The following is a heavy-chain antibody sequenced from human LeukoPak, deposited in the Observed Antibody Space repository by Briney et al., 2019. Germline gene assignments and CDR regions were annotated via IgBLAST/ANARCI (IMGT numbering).Heavy chain of an antibody. D-gene: IGHD3-22*01. CDR2: ISSSGSTI. Sequence: GGSLRLSCAASGFTFSSYEMNWVRQAPGKGLESVSYISSSGSTIYYADSVKGRFTISRDNAKNSLYLQMNNLRAEDTAVYYCARVLGYYDSSGTLDYWGQGTLVTVSS. CDR3: ARVLGYYDSSGTLDY. J-gene: IGHJ4*02. CDR1: GFTFSSYE. V-gene: IGHV3-48*03.